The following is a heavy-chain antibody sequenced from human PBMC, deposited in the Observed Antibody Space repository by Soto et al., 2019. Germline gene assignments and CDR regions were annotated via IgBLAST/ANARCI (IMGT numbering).Heavy chain of an antibody. CDR2: ISAYNGNT. V-gene: IGHV1-18*01. J-gene: IGHJ4*02. D-gene: IGHD1-7*01. CDR3: ARGLGGGWNYILGHRTNYFDY. CDR1: GYTFTSYG. Sequence: ASVKVSCKASGYTFTSYGISWVRQAPGQGLEWMGWISAYNGNTNYAQKLQGRVTMTTDTSTSTAYMELRSLRSDDTAVYYCARGLGGGWNYILGHRTNYFDYWGQGTLVTVSS.